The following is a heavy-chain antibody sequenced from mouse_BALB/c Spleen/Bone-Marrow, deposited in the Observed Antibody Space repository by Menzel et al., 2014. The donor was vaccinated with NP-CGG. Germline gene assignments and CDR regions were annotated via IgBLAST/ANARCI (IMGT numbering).Heavy chain of an antibody. D-gene: IGHD1-1*01. J-gene: IGHJ4*01. CDR2: IDPRSGGT. V-gene: IGHV1-54*03. CDR1: GYAFTNYL. CDR3: ARGGITTVVPYSMDY. Sequence: QVQLQQSGAALVRPGTSVKVSCKASGYAFTNYLIEWVKQRPGQGLEWIGVIDPRSGGTDYNEKFKGKAPLTADKSSSTAYMQLNSLTSGDSAVYFCARGGITTVVPYSMDYWGQGTSVTVSS.